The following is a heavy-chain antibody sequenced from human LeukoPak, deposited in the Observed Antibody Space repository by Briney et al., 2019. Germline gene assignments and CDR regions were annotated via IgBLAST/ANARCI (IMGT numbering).Heavy chain of an antibody. CDR3: AKYGGFGGYCSSTSCMNFDY. Sequence: PGGSLRLSCAASAFTFSSYAMSWVRQAPGKGLEWVSAISGGGGSTYYADSVKGRFTISRDNSKNTLYLQMNSLRAEDTAVYYCAKYGGFGGYCSSTSCMNFDYWGQGTLVTVSS. D-gene: IGHD2-2*01. CDR2: ISGGGGST. V-gene: IGHV3-23*01. J-gene: IGHJ4*02. CDR1: AFTFSSYA.